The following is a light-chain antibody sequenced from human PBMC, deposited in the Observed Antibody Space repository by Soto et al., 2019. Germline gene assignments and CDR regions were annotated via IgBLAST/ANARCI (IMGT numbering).Light chain of an antibody. J-gene: IGKJ3*01. V-gene: IGKV3-20*01. CDR3: QQYGSSPRT. Sequence: EIVLTQSPGTLSLSPGERATLSCMASQSVSSYLAWYQQKPGQAPRLLIYAASSRATGIPDRFRGSGSGKDFTLTISRLEPEEFAVYYCQQYGSSPRTSGPGTEVDFK. CDR1: QSVSSY. CDR2: AAS.